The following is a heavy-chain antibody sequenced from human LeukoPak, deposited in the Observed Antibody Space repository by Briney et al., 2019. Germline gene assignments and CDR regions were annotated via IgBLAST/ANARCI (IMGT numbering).Heavy chain of an antibody. J-gene: IGHJ3*02. CDR3: AKDLARPTSSRIYGFDI. Sequence: PGGSLRLSCATSGFTFDDYAMHRVRQAPGKGLEWVSGTNWRSDFISYAGSVKGRFTIYRDNAKKSVYLEMDSLRVEDTALYYCAKDLARPTSSRIYGFDIWGQGTAVTVSS. CDR1: GFTFDDYA. D-gene: IGHD3-3*02. V-gene: IGHV3-9*01. CDR2: TNWRSDFI.